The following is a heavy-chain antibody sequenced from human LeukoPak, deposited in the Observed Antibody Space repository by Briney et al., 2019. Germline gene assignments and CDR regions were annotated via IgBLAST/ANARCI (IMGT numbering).Heavy chain of an antibody. CDR1: GGTFSSYA. CDR3: ARDSCGGDCYPGGYAFVI. Sequence: ASVKVSCKASGGTFSSYAISWVRQAPGQGLEWMGGIIPIFGTANYAQKFQGRVTITTDESTSTAYMELCSLRSEDTAVYYCARDSCGGDCYPGGYAFVIWGKGKMVTV. D-gene: IGHD2-21*02. CDR2: IIPIFGTA. J-gene: IGHJ3*02. V-gene: IGHV1-69*05.